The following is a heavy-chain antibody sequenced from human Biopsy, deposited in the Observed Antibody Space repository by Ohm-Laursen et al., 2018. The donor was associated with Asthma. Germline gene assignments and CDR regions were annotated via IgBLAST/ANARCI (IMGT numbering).Heavy chain of an antibody. CDR2: ISGSGGST. J-gene: IGHJ4*02. Sequence: GSLRLSCTASGFTFSSYAMSWVRQAPGKGLEWVSAISGSGGSTYYADSVKARFTISRDNSKNTLYLQMNSLRAEDTAVYYCATFPYGDYLPLDYWGQGTLVTVSS. D-gene: IGHD4-17*01. CDR1: GFTFSSYA. CDR3: ATFPYGDYLPLDY. V-gene: IGHV3-23*01.